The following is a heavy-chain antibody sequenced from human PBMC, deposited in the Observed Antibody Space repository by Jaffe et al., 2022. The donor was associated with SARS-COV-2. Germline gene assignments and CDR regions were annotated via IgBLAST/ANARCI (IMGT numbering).Heavy chain of an antibody. CDR1: GDSLGSFY. D-gene: IGHD3-3*01. CDR3: ARDALFCSGDTCHRGFDY. Sequence: QVQLQESGSRLVKPSETLSLTCTVSGDSLGSFYWNWIRQPPGKGLEWIGNVFFSGSTNYNPSLKSRFTISIDTSRNQFSLKLTSVTAADTAIYYCARDALFCSGDTCHRGFDYWGQGALVTVSS. J-gene: IGHJ4*02. V-gene: IGHV4-59*01. CDR2: VFFSGST.